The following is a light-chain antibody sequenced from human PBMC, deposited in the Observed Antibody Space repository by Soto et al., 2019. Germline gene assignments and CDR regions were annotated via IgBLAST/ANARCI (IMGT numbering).Light chain of an antibody. CDR3: MQALQTPYS. V-gene: IGKV2-28*01. J-gene: IGKJ2*03. Sequence: DIVMTQSPLSLPVTPGEPASISCRSSQSLLHSNGYIYLDWYLQKPGQSPQLLIYLGSNRASGVPDRFSRSGSGTDFTLKISRVEAEDVGVYYCMQALQTPYSFGQGTKLEIK. CDR1: QSLLHSNGYIY. CDR2: LGS.